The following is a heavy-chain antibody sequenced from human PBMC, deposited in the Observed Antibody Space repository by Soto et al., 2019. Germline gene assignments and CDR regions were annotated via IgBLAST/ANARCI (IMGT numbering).Heavy chain of an antibody. CDR1: GFTFSSYA. Sequence: DVQLLESGGGLVQPGGSRRLSCAASGFTFSSYAMSWVRQAPGKGLEWVSAISASGVSTYYAGSVKGRITISRDNSKNTLFLQKNSLRAEDTAVYYCAKDPDSRDFWSGCHVGDYYCGMDVWGQGTTVTVSS. V-gene: IGHV3-23*01. D-gene: IGHD3-3*01. CDR2: ISASGVST. J-gene: IGHJ6*02. CDR3: AKDPDSRDFWSGCHVGDYYCGMDV.